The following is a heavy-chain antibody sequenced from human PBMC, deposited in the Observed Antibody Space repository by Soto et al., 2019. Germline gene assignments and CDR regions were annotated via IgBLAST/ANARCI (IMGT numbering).Heavy chain of an antibody. J-gene: IGHJ4*02. Sequence: QLQLQESGSGLVKPSQTLSLTCAVSGGSISSGGYCWSWIRQPPGKGLEWIGYIYDSGSIYYNPSLKSRVTISVDRSKNQFSLKLSSVTAAGTAVYYCARGALRWSTSWDFDYWGQGTLVTVSS. D-gene: IGHD4-17*01. CDR2: IYDSGSI. CDR3: ARGALRWSTSWDFDY. CDR1: GGSISSGGYC. V-gene: IGHV4-30-2*01.